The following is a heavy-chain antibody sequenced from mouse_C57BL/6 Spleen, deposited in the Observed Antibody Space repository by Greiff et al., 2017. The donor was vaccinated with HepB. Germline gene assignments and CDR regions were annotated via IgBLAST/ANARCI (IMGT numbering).Heavy chain of an antibody. CDR1: GFSFTSYG. CDR3: AKKGDHGGYAMDY. Sequence: QVQLQQSGPGLVQPSQSLSITCTVSGFSFTSYGVHWVRQSPGKGLEWLGVIWRGGSTDYNAAFMSRLSITKDNSKSQVSFKMNSLQADDTAIYYCAKKGDHGGYAMDYWGQGTSVTVSS. D-gene: IGHD3-3*01. J-gene: IGHJ4*01. V-gene: IGHV2-5*01. CDR2: IWRGGST.